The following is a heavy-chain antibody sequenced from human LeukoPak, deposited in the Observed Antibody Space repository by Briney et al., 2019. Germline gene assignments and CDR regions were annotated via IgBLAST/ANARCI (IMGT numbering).Heavy chain of an antibody. V-gene: IGHV3-21*01. CDR3: ARDGDSSGWFYFDY. CDR2: ISSSSSYI. J-gene: IGHJ4*02. D-gene: IGHD6-19*01. Sequence: PGGALRLSCAASGFTFSSYSMNWVSQAPGKGREWVSSISSSSSYIYYADSVKGRFTISRDNAKNSLYLQMNSLRAEDTAVYYCARDGDSSGWFYFDYWGQGTLVTVSS. CDR1: GFTFSSYS.